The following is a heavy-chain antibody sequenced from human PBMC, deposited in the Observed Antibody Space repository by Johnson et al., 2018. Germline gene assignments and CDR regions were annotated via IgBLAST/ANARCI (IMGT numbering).Heavy chain of an antibody. J-gene: IGHJ3*01. Sequence: VQLGESGGGVVQPGRSLRLSCAASGFTFTSYGMHWVRPPPGKGLEWVAVISYDGSSEYYADSVKGRFTISRDNSKNTLYLPINSLKAEDTAVYYCAREWASSGWSTVDVWGQGTMVTVSS. CDR3: AREWASSGWSTVDV. CDR1: GFTFTSYG. D-gene: IGHD6-19*01. CDR2: ISYDGSSE. V-gene: IGHV3-30*03.